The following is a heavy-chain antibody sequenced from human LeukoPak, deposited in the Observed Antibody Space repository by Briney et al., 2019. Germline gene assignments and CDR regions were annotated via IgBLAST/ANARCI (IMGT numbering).Heavy chain of an antibody. D-gene: IGHD4-11*01. CDR3: ARAPTSVSNPYYFDY. J-gene: IGHJ4*02. CDR1: GYSFTNYW. Sequence: GESLKISCKASGYSFTNYWIGWVRQMPGKGLEWMGIIYPGDSDTRYSPSFQGQVTISADKSITTGYLQWSSLRAWDTSMYYCARAPTSVSNPYYFDYWGQGALVTVSS. V-gene: IGHV5-51*01. CDR2: IYPGDSDT.